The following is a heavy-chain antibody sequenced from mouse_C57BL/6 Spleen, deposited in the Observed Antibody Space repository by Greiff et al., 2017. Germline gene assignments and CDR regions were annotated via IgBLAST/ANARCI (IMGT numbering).Heavy chain of an antibody. CDR3: ARGGGLYSNYGWFAY. V-gene: IGHV3-1*01. Sequence: EVKVVESGPGMVKPSQSLSLSCTVSGYSITSGYDWHWIRHVPGNKLEWMGYISYSGSTNYNPSLKSRISITHDTSKNHFFLKLKSVTTEDTAPYCCARGGGLYSNYGWFAYWGQGTLVTVSA. J-gene: IGHJ3*01. CDR2: ISYSGST. D-gene: IGHD2-5*01. CDR1: GYSITSGYD.